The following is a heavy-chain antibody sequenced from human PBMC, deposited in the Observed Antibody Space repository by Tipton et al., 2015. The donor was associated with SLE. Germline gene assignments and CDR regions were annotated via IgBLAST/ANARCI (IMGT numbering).Heavy chain of an antibody. D-gene: IGHD6-13*01. CDR3: TRAKFSSNWYMYWHFDL. Sequence: TLSLTCAVYGRSFIGSYWTWIRQPPGKGLEWIGDIDHSGVTHYNPSLKSRVTISRDTSGNQFSLNLSSVTASDTAVYFCTRAKFSSNWYMYWHFDLWGRGTLVTVSS. V-gene: IGHV4-34*01. CDR1: GRSFIGSY. CDR2: IDHSGVT. J-gene: IGHJ2*01.